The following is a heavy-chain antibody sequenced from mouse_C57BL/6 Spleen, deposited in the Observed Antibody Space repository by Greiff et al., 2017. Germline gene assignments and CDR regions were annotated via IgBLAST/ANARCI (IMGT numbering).Heavy chain of an antibody. CDR2: IHPNSGST. Sequence: VQLQQPGAELVKPGASVKLSCKASGYTFTSYWMHWVKQRPGQGLEWIGMIHPNSGSTNYNEKFKSKATLTVDKSSSTAYMQLSSLTSEDSAVYYCARGSYDYDGPYYFDYWGQGTTLTVSS. J-gene: IGHJ2*01. CDR1: GYTFTSYW. V-gene: IGHV1-64*01. D-gene: IGHD2-4*01. CDR3: ARGSYDYDGPYYFDY.